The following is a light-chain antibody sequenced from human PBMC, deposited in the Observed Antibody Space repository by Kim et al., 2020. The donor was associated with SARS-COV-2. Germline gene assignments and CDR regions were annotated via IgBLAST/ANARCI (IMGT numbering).Light chain of an antibody. J-gene: IGKJ5*01. V-gene: IGKV1-17*01. CDR3: QKHNIALIT. CDR1: QDITNV. Sequence: GDEVTITGRASQDITNVLGWYQQNPGRAPRLLIYAASILQCGVPSRFSGSGSGTEFTLTISSLHPEVFATYFCQKHNIALITFGQGTQLEIK. CDR2: AAS.